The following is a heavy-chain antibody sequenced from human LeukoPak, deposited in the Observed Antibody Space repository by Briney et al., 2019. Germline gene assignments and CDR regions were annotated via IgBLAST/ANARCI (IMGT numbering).Heavy chain of an antibody. Sequence: SETLSLTCALSGASISSSNWWSWVRQPPGKGLEWIGEIYHSRSTNYNPSLKSRLTISVDPSTNQFSLELSSVTGADPAVYYCATLVRGKCSSTSCYQPEEIRRHRYFYYYMDVWGKGTPVTISS. V-gene: IGHV4-4*02. J-gene: IGHJ6*03. CDR3: ATLVRGKCSSTSCYQPEEIRRHRYFYYYMDV. D-gene: IGHD2-2*01. CDR1: GASISSSNW. CDR2: IYHSRST.